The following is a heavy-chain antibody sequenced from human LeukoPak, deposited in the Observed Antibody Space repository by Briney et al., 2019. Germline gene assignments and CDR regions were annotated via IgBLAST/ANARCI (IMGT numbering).Heavy chain of an antibody. Sequence: GGSLRLSCAASGFTFSSYEMNWVRQAPGKGLEWVSYISSSGSTIYYADSVKGRFTISRDNAKNSLYLQMNSLRAEDTAVYYCARVGTGDCCYFDYWGQGTLVTVSS. CDR2: ISSSGSTI. V-gene: IGHV3-48*03. D-gene: IGHD2-21*02. CDR1: GFTFSSYE. J-gene: IGHJ4*02. CDR3: ARVGTGDCCYFDY.